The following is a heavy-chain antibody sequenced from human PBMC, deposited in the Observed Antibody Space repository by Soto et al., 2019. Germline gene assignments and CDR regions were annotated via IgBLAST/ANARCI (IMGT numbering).Heavy chain of an antibody. CDR3: ARNACLLWFGNDAFDI. V-gene: IGHV3-48*01. D-gene: IGHD3-10*01. J-gene: IGHJ3*02. Sequence: EVQLVESGGGLVQPGGSLRLSCAASGFTFSSYSMNWVRQAPGKGLEWVSYISSSSSTIYYADSVKGRFTISRDNAKNSLSLQMNSLRAEDTAVYYCARNACLLWFGNDAFDIWGQGTMVTVTS. CDR2: ISSSSSTI. CDR1: GFTFSSYS.